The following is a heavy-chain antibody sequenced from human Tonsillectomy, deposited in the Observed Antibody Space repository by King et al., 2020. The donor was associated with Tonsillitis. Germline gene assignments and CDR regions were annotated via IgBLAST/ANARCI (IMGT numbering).Heavy chain of an antibody. CDR2: IKTKTDGGTT. J-gene: IGHJ6*03. V-gene: IGHV3-15*01. CDR1: GFTFSNAW. Sequence: EVQLVESGGGLVKPGGSLRLSCAASGFTFSNAWMSWVRQAPGKGLEWVGRIKTKTDGGTTDYAAPVKGRFTISRDDSKNTLYLQMNSLKTEDTAVYHCTTDSQDHYDSSGYYYYYYMDVWGKGTTVTVSS. CDR3: TTDSQDHYDSSGYYYYYYMDV. D-gene: IGHD3-22*01.